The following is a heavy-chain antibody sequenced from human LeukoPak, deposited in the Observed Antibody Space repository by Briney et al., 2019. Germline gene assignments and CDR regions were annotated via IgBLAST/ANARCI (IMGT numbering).Heavy chain of an antibody. V-gene: IGHV3-23*01. D-gene: IGHD3-10*01. Sequence: GGTLRLSCAASGFTFSSYGMSWVRQAAGRGLEWVSAISGSGGSTYYADSVKGRFTISRDNSKNTLYLQMNSLRAEDTAVYYCAKAMVRFLMSGWFDPWGQGTLVTVSS. CDR2: ISGSGGST. CDR3: AKAMVRFLMSGWFDP. J-gene: IGHJ5*02. CDR1: GFTFSSYG.